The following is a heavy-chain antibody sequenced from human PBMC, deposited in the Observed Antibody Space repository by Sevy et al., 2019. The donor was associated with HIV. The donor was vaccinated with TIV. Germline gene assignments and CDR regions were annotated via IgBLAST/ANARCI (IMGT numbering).Heavy chain of an antibody. D-gene: IGHD3-3*01. V-gene: IGHV3-74*01. J-gene: IGHJ4*02. Sequence: GGSLRLSCAASEFTFSSYWMHWVRQAPGKGLVWVSRINSDGSSTSYADSVKGRFTISRDNAKNTLYLQMNSLRAEDTAVYYCARGNRATSIFGVVIILDPSWYDYWGQGTLVTVSS. CDR1: EFTFSSYW. CDR3: ARGNRATSIFGVVIILDPSWYDY. CDR2: INSDGSST.